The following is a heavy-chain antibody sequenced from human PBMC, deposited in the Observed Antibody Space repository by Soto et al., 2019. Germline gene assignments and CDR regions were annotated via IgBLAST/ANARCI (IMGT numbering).Heavy chain of an antibody. J-gene: IGHJ4*02. V-gene: IGHV3-30*18. CDR1: GFTFSSYG. Sequence: QVQLVESGGGVVQPGRSLRLSCAASGFTFSSYGMHWVRQAPGKGLEWVAVISYDGSNKYYADSVKGRFTISRDNSKKTLYLQMNSLRAEDTAVYYCAKTKIYYDSSPFDYWGQGTLVTVSS. CDR3: AKTKIYYDSSPFDY. CDR2: ISYDGSNK. D-gene: IGHD3-22*01.